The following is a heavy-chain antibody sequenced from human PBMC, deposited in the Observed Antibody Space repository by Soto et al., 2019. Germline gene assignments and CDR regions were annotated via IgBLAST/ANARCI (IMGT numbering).Heavy chain of an antibody. CDR3: ARAPQYYDYVWGSYQGFFDY. D-gene: IGHD3-16*02. Sequence: SETLSLTCTVSGGSISSYYWSWIRQPPGKGLEWIGYIYYSGSTNYNPSLKSRVTISVDTSKNQFSLKLSSVTAADTAVYYCARAPQYYDYVWGSYQGFFDYWGQGTLVTVSS. CDR2: IYYSGST. V-gene: IGHV4-59*01. CDR1: GGSISSYY. J-gene: IGHJ4*02.